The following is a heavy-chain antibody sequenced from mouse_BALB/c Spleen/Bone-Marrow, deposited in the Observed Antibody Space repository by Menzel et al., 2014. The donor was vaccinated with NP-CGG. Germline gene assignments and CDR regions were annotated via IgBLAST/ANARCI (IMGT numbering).Heavy chain of an antibody. J-gene: IGHJ4*01. CDR1: GFTFSGYY. D-gene: IGHD2-12*01. Sequence: EVMLVESGGGLVKLGGSLKLSCAASGFTFSGYYMSWVRQTPGKRLELVAAINSNGGSTYYPDTVKGRFIISRDNAKNTLYLQMSSLKSEDTALYYCARLGNDDCMDYWGQGTPVTVSS. V-gene: IGHV5-6-2*01. CDR2: INSNGGST. CDR3: ARLGNDDCMDY.